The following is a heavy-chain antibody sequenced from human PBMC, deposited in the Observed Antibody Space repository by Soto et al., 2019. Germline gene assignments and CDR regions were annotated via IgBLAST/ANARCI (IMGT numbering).Heavy chain of an antibody. CDR2: IYDSGST. V-gene: IGHV4-61*08. CDR1: GGSGRSDGFY. D-gene: IGHD3-22*01. CDR3: ARARYANSGYYAENSPDY. Sequence: SETLSLTCTVSGGSGRSDGFYWSWIRQPPGKGLEWIAFIYDSGSTNYNASLNRRVTMSVDTSKNRFSLKLTSVTATDTAIYYCARARYANSGYYAENSPDYWGQGTLVTVSS. J-gene: IGHJ4*02.